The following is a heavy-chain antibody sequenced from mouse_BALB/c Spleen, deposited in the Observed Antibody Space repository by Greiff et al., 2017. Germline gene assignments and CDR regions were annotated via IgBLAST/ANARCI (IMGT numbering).Heavy chain of an antibody. CDR3: ARMNDGFYYFDY. CDR1: GYTFTNYW. V-gene: IGHV1-63*02. J-gene: IGHJ2*01. Sequence: VKLQQSGAELVRPGTSVKISCKASGYTFTNYWLGWVKQRPGHGLEWIGDIYPGGGYTNYNEKFKGKATLTADTSSSTAYMQLSSLTSEDSAVYFCARMNDGFYYFDYWGQGTTLTVSS. D-gene: IGHD2-3*01. CDR2: IYPGGGYT.